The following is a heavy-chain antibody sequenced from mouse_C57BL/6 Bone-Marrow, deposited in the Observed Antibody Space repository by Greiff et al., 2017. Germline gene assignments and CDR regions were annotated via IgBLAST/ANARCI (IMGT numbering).Heavy chain of an antibody. CDR1: GYSFTDYN. Sequence: VHVKQSGPELVKPGASVKISCKASGYSFTDYNMNWVKQSNGKSLEWIGVINPNYGTTSYNQKFKGKATLTVDQSSSTAYMQLNSLTSGDSAVYYCAREEDSGAWFAYWGQGTLVTVSA. J-gene: IGHJ3*01. CDR2: INPNYGTT. D-gene: IGHD4-1*01. V-gene: IGHV1-39*01. CDR3: AREEDSGAWFAY.